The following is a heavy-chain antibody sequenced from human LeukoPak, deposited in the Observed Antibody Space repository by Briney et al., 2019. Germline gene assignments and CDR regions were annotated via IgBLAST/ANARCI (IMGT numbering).Heavy chain of an antibody. Sequence: ASVKVSCKASGGTFSSYAISWLRQAPGQGLEWMGGIIPIFGTANYAQKFQGRVTITADESTSTAYMELSSLRSEDTAVYYCARYYDFWSGYFGYWGQGTLVTVSS. CDR2: IIPIFGTA. D-gene: IGHD3-3*01. CDR3: ARYYDFWSGYFGY. J-gene: IGHJ4*02. CDR1: GGTFSSYA. V-gene: IGHV1-69*01.